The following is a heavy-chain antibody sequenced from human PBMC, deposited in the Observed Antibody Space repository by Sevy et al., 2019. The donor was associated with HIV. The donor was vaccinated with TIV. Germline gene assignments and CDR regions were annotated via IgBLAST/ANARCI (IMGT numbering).Heavy chain of an antibody. CDR1: GFTFSSYA. D-gene: IGHD3-10*01. V-gene: IGHV3-64*02. J-gene: IGHJ6*02. Sequence: GGSLRLSCAASGFTFSSYAMHWVRQAPGKGLEYVSAISSNGGSTYYADSVKGRFTISRDNSKNTLYLQMGSLRAEDMAVYYCARGTQRGLPFYYYGMDVWGQGTTVTVSS. CDR2: ISSNGGST. CDR3: ARGTQRGLPFYYYGMDV.